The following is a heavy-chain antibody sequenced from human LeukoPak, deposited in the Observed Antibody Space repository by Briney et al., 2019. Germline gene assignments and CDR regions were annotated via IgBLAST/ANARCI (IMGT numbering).Heavy chain of an antibody. D-gene: IGHD4-17*01. V-gene: IGHV3-33*01. CDR1: GFTFSSYG. CDR3: ARDMWTVTTSLYYYYYGMDV. J-gene: IGHJ6*02. CDR2: IWYDGSNK. Sequence: GGSLRLSCAASGFTFSSYGMHWVRQAPGKGLEWVAVIWYDGSNKYYADPVKGRFTTSRDNSKNTLYLQMNSLRAEDTAVYYCARDMWTVTTSLYYYYYGMDVWGQGTTVTVSS.